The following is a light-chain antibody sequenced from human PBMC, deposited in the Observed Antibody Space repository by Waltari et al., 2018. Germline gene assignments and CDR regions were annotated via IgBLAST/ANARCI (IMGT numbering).Light chain of an antibody. CDR3: QQTYSTSIT. V-gene: IGKV1-39*01. Sequence: DIQMTQSPSSLSASVGDRVVITCRASQSIHNSLNWYQQKPGKAPEVLIHAASTLLSGVPSRFSGSGSGTECTLTITPLQPEDFATYFCQQTYSTSITFGQGTRLEIK. CDR1: QSIHNS. CDR2: AAS. J-gene: IGKJ5*01.